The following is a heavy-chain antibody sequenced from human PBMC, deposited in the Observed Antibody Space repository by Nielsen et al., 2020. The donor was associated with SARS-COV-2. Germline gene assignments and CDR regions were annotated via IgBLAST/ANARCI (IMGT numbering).Heavy chain of an antibody. D-gene: IGHD3-16*01. Sequence: GESLKISCAASGFTFSSYGMHWVRQAPGKGLEWVSAISGSGGSTYYADSVKGRFTISRDNSKNTLYLQMNSLRAEDTAVYYCAKASDVIDYWGQGTLVTVSS. CDR1: GFTFSSYG. CDR3: AKASDVIDY. V-gene: IGHV3-23*01. J-gene: IGHJ4*02. CDR2: ISGSGGST.